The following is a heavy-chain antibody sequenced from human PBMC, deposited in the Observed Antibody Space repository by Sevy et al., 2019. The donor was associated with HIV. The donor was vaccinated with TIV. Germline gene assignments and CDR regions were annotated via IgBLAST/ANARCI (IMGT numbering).Heavy chain of an antibody. CDR1: GFTFSSYG. Sequence: GGSLRLSCRASGFTFSSYGIHWVRQPPGKGLEWVALMWYDGNNKYYADSVKGRFTISRDSSKNTVYLQMNNLRAEDTAMYYCARGPSLIVAGAAGYLDYWGQGTLVTVSS. V-gene: IGHV3-33*01. CDR2: MWYDGNNK. J-gene: IGHJ4*02. CDR3: ARGPSLIVAGAAGYLDY. D-gene: IGHD2-21*01.